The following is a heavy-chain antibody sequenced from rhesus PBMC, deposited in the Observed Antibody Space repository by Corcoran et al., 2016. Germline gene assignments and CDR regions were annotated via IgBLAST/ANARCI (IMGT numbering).Heavy chain of an antibody. Sequence: EVQLVQSGAEVKRPGESLKISCKTSGYSFTSYWISWVRQMPGKGLEGVGAIAPRDYDTRYSPSFQGQVTISADKSISTASLQWSSLKASDTATYYCAKMASYWYFDLWGPGTPITISS. J-gene: IGHJ2*01. CDR3: AKMASYWYFDL. V-gene: IGHV5-20*02. CDR2: IAPRDYDT. CDR1: GYSFTSYW.